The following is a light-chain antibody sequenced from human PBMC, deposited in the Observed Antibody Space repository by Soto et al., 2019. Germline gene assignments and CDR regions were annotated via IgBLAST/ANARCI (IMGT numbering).Light chain of an antibody. J-gene: IGKJ1*01. CDR2: GAS. CDR1: ETVSSSY. Sequence: EIVLTQSPGTLSLSPGERATLSCRASETVSSSYITWYQQKPGQAPRLFIYGASSRATGTPDRFSGRGSGTDFTLTISRLEPEDFAVYYCQYYGGSPPCTFGQGTRVDTK. V-gene: IGKV3-20*01. CDR3: QYYGGSPPCT.